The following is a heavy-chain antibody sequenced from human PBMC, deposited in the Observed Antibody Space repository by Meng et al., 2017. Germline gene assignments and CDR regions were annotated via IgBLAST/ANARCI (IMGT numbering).Heavy chain of an antibody. CDR1: GYTFTSYD. CDR3: ARVRRIQLWSP. J-gene: IGHJ5*02. Sequence: QVQLGQPGAEEKKPGASVKFSCKASGYTFTSYDINWVRQATGQGLEWMGWMNPNSGNTGYAQKFQGRVTMTRNTSIGTAYMELSSLRSEDTAVYYCARVRRIQLWSPWGQGTLVTVSS. D-gene: IGHD5-18*01. V-gene: IGHV1-8*01. CDR2: MNPNSGNT.